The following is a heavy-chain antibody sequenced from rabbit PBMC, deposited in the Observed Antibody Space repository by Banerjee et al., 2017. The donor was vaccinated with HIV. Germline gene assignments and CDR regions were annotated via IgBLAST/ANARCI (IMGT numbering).Heavy chain of an antibody. Sequence: QLKETGGGLVQPGGSLTLSCKASGFTFSSYYMSWVRQAPGKGLEWIGCISTGDGITYYASWVNGRFSISRENTQNTVDLQMNSLTAADTATYFCARDRNSGWGPLNLWGPGTLVTVS. CDR3: ARDRNSGWGPLNL. D-gene: IGHD4-1*01. J-gene: IGHJ4*01. CDR1: GFTFSSYY. CDR2: ISTGDGIT. V-gene: IGHV1S7*01.